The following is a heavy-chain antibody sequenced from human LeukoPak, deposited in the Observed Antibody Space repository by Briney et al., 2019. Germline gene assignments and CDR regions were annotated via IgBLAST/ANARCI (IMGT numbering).Heavy chain of an antibody. J-gene: IGHJ4*02. D-gene: IGHD3-10*01. Sequence: PGGSLRLSCAASGFTFSSYAMSWVRQAPGKGLEWVSAISGSDRSTHYADSVKGRFTISRDNSKNTLYMQMNSLRAEDTAVYYCAKDDDGSGSYPSFHYWGQGTLVTVSS. V-gene: IGHV3-23*01. CDR2: ISGSDRST. CDR1: GFTFSSYA. CDR3: AKDDDGSGSYPSFHY.